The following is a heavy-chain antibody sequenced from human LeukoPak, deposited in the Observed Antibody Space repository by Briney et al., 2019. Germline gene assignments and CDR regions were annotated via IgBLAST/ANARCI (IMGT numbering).Heavy chain of an antibody. Sequence: GASVKVSCKASGGTFSSYAISWVQQAPGQGLERVGGIIPIFGTANYAQKFQGRVTITADESTSTAYMELSSLRSEDTAVYYCARRDYWGQGTLVTVSS. CDR3: ARRDY. J-gene: IGHJ4*02. CDR1: GGTFSSYA. CDR2: IIPIFGTA. V-gene: IGHV1-69*13.